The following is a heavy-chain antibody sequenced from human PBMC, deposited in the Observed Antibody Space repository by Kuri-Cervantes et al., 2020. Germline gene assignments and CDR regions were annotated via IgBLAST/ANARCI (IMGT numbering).Heavy chain of an antibody. V-gene: IGHV3-48*03. D-gene: IGHD6-13*01. CDR3: AKDGLWSISAPGTNKNLDY. CDR2: ISSSGSTI. Sequence: GGSLRLSCAASGFSFSSYEMNWVRQAPGKGLEWVSYISSSGSTIYYADSVKGRFTVSRDNAKNSLYLQMTSRRAEDRALYYCAKDGLWSISAPGTNKNLDYWGQGTLVTVSS. J-gene: IGHJ4*02. CDR1: GFSFSSYE.